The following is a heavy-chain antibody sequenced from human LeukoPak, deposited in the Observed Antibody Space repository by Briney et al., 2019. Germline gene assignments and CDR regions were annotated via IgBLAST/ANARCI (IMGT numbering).Heavy chain of an antibody. CDR3: AKDFVRYNIQFDY. J-gene: IGHJ4*02. V-gene: IGHV3-48*01. Sequence: QPGGSLRLSCVASGLTVSSYSMNWVRQAPGKGLEWVSYISSSSSTIYYADSVKGRFTISRDNAKNSLDLQMNSLRAEDTALYYCAKDFVRYNIQFDYWGQGALVTVSS. D-gene: IGHD1-1*01. CDR1: GLTVSSYS. CDR2: ISSSSSTI.